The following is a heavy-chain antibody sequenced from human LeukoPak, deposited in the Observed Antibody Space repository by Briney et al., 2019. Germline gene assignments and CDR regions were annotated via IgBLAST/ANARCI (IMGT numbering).Heavy chain of an antibody. CDR3: ARVGAVAGAFDI. V-gene: IGHV3-74*01. Sequence: PGGSLRLSCAASGFTFSNYWMHSVRQAPGRGLVWVSCIKSDGSSTTYADSVKGRFTISRDNAKSTLYLQMNSLRAEDTAVYYCARVGAVAGAFDIWGQGTMVTVSS. CDR2: IKSDGSST. D-gene: IGHD6-19*01. J-gene: IGHJ3*02. CDR1: GFTFSNYW.